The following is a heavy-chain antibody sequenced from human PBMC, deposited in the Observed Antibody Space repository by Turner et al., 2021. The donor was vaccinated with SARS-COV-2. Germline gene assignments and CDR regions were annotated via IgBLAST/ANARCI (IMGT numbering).Heavy chain of an antibody. Sequence: EVQLVESGGGLVPSGGSLRLSCAASGVTVSSNYMSWGRQAPGKGLEWVSVIYSGGSTYYADSLKGRFTISRHNSKNTLYLQMNSLRAEDTAVYYCARDLVSNGMDVWGQGTTVTVSS. CDR1: GVTVSSNY. CDR3: ARDLVSNGMDV. D-gene: IGHD3-16*01. V-gene: IGHV3-53*04. J-gene: IGHJ6*02. CDR2: IYSGGST.